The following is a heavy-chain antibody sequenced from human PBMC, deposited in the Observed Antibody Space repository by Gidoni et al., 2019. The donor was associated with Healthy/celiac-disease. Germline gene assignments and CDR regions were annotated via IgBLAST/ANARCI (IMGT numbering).Heavy chain of an antibody. J-gene: IGHJ3*02. V-gene: IGHV4-39*01. CDR2: IYYSGST. CDR1: GGSISSSSYY. D-gene: IGHD2-2*01. CDR3: ARAPAAILGDAFDI. Sequence: QLQLQESGPGLVKPSETLSLTCTVSGGSISSSSYYWGWIRQPPGKGLEWIGSIYYSGSTYYNPSLKSRVTISVDTSKNQFSLKLSSVTAADTAVYYCARAPAAILGDAFDIWGQGTMVTVSS.